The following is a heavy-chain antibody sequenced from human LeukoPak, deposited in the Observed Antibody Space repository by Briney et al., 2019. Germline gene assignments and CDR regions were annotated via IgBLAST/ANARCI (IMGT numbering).Heavy chain of an antibody. CDR3: ARLQIYYDSSGPLGGDSGMFDY. J-gene: IGHJ4*02. V-gene: IGHV3-66*01. CDR1: GLSARDNY. D-gene: IGHD3-22*01. CDR2: IYSGGDT. Sequence: GGSLRLSCAASGLSARDNYMAWVRQNSRKELEWVSIIYSGGDTYYAESVKGRFTISRDTSNNRLYLQMNSLRAEDTALYYCARLQIYYDSSGPLGGDSGMFDYWGQGTLVTVSS.